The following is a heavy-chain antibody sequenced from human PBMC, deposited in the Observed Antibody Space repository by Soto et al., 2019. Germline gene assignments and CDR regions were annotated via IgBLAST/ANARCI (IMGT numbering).Heavy chain of an antibody. Sequence: SETLSLTCTVSSGSVSSYYWSWIRQPPGKGLEWIGYISHSGSANYNPSLQSRVSISLDTSKSQFSLRLNSVTAADTAVYYCARGRTGYYYYMDVWGKGTTVTVSS. CDR1: SGSVSSYY. CDR3: ARGRTGYYYYMDV. CDR2: ISHSGSA. V-gene: IGHV4-59*02. J-gene: IGHJ6*03.